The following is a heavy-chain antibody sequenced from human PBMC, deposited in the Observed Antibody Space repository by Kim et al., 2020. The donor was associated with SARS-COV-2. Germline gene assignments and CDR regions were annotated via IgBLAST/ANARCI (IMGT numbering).Heavy chain of an antibody. J-gene: IGHJ4*02. CDR2: ISYDGSNK. V-gene: IGHV3-30*18. Sequence: GGSLRLSCAASGFTFNTYGMHWVRQAPGKGLEWVAVISYDGSNKYYEYSVQGRFTISRDNSKNTLYLQMNSLRIEDTAVYYCAKSFSGSYFGYDYWGQGTLVTVSS. CDR1: GFTFNTYG. CDR3: AKSFSGSYFGYDY. D-gene: IGHD1-26*01.